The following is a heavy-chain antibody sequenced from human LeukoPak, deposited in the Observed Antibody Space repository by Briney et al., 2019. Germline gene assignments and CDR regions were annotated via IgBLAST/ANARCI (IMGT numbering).Heavy chain of an antibody. CDR3: ARRGYSGNSGSFDM. Sequence: SETLSLTCTVSGGSISSSSHYWGWIRQPPGKGLEWIGTIYHSGSTSFNPSLKSRVTLSVDTSKNQFSLKLSSVTAADTSVYYCARRGYSGNSGSFDMWGQGTMVTVSS. V-gene: IGHV4-39*01. CDR1: GGSISSSSHY. CDR2: IYHSGST. J-gene: IGHJ3*02. D-gene: IGHD1-26*01.